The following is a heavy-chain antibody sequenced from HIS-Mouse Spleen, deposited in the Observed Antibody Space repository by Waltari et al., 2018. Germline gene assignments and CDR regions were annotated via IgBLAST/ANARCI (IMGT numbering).Heavy chain of an antibody. CDR1: GYSISRGYY. D-gene: IGHD1-1*01. CDR3: AREPHLQLELAFDI. J-gene: IGHJ3*02. V-gene: IGHV4-38-2*02. Sequence: QVQLQESGPGLVKPSETLSLPCTVSGYSISRGYYWGWIRQPPGKGLEWIGSIYHSGSTYYNPSLKSRVTISVDTSKNQFSLKLSSVTAADTAVYYCAREPHLQLELAFDIWGQGTMVTVSS. CDR2: IYHSGST.